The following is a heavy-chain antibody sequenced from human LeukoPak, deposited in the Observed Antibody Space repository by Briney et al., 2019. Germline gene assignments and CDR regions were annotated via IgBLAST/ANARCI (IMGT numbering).Heavy chain of an antibody. CDR1: GFTFSTYG. D-gene: IGHD5-18*01. Sequence: GGSLRLSCAASGFTFSTYGMHWVRQAPGKGLEWVAFIRDDGSNKYYADSVKGRFTISRDNSKNTLYLQMNSLRAEDTAVYSCAKDFDGYTYGNLDYWGQGTPVTVS. CDR2: IRDDGSNK. CDR3: AKDFDGYTYGNLDY. J-gene: IGHJ4*02. V-gene: IGHV3-30*02.